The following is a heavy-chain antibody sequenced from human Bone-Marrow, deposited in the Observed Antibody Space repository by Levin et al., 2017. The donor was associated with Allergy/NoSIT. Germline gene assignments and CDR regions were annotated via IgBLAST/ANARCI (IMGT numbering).Heavy chain of an antibody. J-gene: IGHJ1*01. Sequence: RASVKVSCEASGYSFTISDINWVRQAPGQRFEWMGWVNPTSGKTDYAQKFQGRVTMTRNTSINTAYMELSNLRSEDTAVYYCARSGYSGYDFYPFWGQGTLVTVSS. CDR1: GYSFTISD. CDR2: VNPTSGKT. D-gene: IGHD5-12*01. V-gene: IGHV1-8*01. CDR3: ARSGYSGYDFYPF.